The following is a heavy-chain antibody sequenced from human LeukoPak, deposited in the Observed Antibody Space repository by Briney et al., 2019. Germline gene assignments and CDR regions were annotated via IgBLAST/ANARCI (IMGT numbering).Heavy chain of an antibody. CDR1: GFALSSHW. D-gene: IGHD4/OR15-4a*01. J-gene: IGHJ4*02. Sequence: GGSLRLSCAASGFALSSHWMTWVRQVPGRGPEWVANVNRDGSETYYLDSVKGRFTIFKDNAKNSLFLQMNSLRPEDTAIYYCAKDRLPDGAWSHDYWGQGALVTVSS. V-gene: IGHV3-7*01. CDR3: AKDRLPDGAWSHDY. CDR2: VNRDGSET.